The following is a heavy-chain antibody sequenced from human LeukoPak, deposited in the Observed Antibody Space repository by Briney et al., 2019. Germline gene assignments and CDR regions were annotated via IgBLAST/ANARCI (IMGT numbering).Heavy chain of an antibody. V-gene: IGHV4-4*07. Sequence: SETLSLTCTVSGGSISSYYWSWIRQPAGKGLEWIGRIYTSGTTHYNPSLKSRVTMSVDTSKNQFSLKLSSVTAADTAMYYCARSSGSYPLAYAFDIWGQGTMVTVSS. CDR3: ARSSGSYPLAYAFDI. J-gene: IGHJ3*02. CDR2: IYTSGTT. D-gene: IGHD1-26*01. CDR1: GGSISSYY.